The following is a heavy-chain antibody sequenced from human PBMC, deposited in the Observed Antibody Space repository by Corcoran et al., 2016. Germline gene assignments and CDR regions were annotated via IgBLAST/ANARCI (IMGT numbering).Heavy chain of an antibody. CDR1: GGTFSSYA. D-gene: IGHD2-21*01. CDR2: IIPIFGTA. Sequence: QVQLVQSGAEVKKPGSSVKVSCKASGGTFSSYAISWVRQAPGQGLEWMGGIIPIFGTANYAQKFQGRVTITADESTSTAYMELSSLRSEDTAVYYCARFHTPGGGSIYYYYYYGMDVWGQGTTVTVSS. V-gene: IGHV1-69*01. CDR3: ARFHTPGGGSIYYYYYYGMDV. J-gene: IGHJ6*02.